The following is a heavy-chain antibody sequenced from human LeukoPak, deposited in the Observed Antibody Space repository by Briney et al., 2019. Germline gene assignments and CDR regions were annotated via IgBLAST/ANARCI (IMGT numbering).Heavy chain of an antibody. CDR2: ITTSGTST. CDR3: VVHSATSCY. V-gene: IGHV3-48*03. Sequence: GGSLRLSCAPSGFTFSSYEMNWVRQAPGKGLEWISYITTSGTSTYYADSVKGRFTISRDNGKTALSLQMNSLRAEDTAVYYCVVHSATSCYWGQGTLVTVSS. D-gene: IGHD1-26*01. J-gene: IGHJ4*02. CDR1: GFTFSSYE.